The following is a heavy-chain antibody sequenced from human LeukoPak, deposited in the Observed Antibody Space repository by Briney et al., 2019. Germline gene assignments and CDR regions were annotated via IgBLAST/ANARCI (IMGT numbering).Heavy chain of an antibody. D-gene: IGHD6-13*01. V-gene: IGHV4-39*07. J-gene: IGHJ1*01. Sequence: SETLSFTCTVSGGSISSSSYYWGWIRQPPGKGLEWIGSIYYSGSTYYNPSLKSRVTISVGTSKNQFSLKLSSVTAADTAVYYCARYYSSSYHFQHWGQGTLVTVSS. CDR1: GGSISSSSYY. CDR3: ARYYSSSYHFQH. CDR2: IYYSGST.